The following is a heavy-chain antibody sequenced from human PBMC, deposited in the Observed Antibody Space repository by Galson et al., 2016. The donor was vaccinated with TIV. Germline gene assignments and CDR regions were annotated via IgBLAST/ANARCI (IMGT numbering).Heavy chain of an antibody. CDR3: VRHPWGGKEGEKDDFDT. V-gene: IGHV4-38-2*01. J-gene: IGHJ3*02. Sequence: SETLSLTCSVSGYSVSGAYYWGWIRQSPGKGLEWIGSIYHNGDTYYSSSLKGRVIISIDTSKIQFSLNLIYVTAADTAVYYCVRHPWGGKEGEKDDFDTWGQGTLVTVSS. CDR2: IYHNGDT. CDR1: GYSVSGAYY. D-gene: IGHD7-27*01.